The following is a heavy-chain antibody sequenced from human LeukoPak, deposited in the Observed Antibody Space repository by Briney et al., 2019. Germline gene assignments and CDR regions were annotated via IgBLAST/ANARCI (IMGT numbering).Heavy chain of an antibody. CDR2: IYYSGST. J-gene: IGHJ4*02. D-gene: IGHD5-18*01. CDR1: GGSISSYY. Sequence: PSETLSLTCTVSGGSISSYYWSWIRQPPGKGLEWIGYIYYSGSTNYNPSLKSRVTISVDTSKNQFSLKLSSVTAADTAVYYCAREAGYSYGYPFDYWGQGTLVTVSS. CDR3: AREAGYSYGYPFDY. V-gene: IGHV4-59*01.